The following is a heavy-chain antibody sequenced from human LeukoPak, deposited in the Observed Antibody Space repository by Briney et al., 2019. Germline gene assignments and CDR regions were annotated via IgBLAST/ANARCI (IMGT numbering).Heavy chain of an antibody. V-gene: IGHV3-23*01. Sequence: GGSLRLSCAASGFIFSSYAMSWVRQAPGKGLEWVSTISGSGGSTYYADSVKGRFTISRYNSKNTVYLQMNSLRAEDTAVYYCAKDRSCIIDLSLGDFVYWGQGTLVTVSS. CDR3: AKDRSCIIDLSLGDFVY. D-gene: IGHD3-16*01. J-gene: IGHJ4*02. CDR1: GFIFSSYA. CDR2: ISGSGGST.